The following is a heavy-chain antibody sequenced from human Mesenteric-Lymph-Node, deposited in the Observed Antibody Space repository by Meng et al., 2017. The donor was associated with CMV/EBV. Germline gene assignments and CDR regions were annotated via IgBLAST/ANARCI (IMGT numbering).Heavy chain of an antibody. D-gene: IGHD6-13*01. Sequence: ASVKVSCKASGYTFISSDINWVRQATGQGLEWMGWMNPNSGNTGYAQKFQGRVTMTRNTSISTAYMELSSLRSEDTAVYYCARGSGSWYYLGWFDPWGQGTLVTVSS. CDR2: MNPNSGNT. CDR3: ARGSGSWYYLGWFDP. CDR1: GYTFISSD. V-gene: IGHV1-8*02. J-gene: IGHJ5*02.